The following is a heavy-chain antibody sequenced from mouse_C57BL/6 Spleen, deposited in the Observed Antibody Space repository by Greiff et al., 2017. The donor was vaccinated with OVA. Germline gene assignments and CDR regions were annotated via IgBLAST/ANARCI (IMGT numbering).Heavy chain of an antibody. CDR1: GYTFTSYG. J-gene: IGHJ2*01. Sequence: VKLMESGAELARPGASVKLSCKASGYTFTSYGISWVKQRTGQGLEWIGEIYPRSGNTYYNEKFKGKATLTADKSSSTAYMELRSLTSEDSAVYFCAIGNSLDSSGYEDYWGQGTTLTVSS. CDR3: AIGNSLDSSGYEDY. V-gene: IGHV1-81*01. CDR2: IYPRSGNT. D-gene: IGHD3-2*02.